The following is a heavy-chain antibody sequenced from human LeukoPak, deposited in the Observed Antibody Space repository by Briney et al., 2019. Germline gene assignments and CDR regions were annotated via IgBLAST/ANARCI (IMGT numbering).Heavy chain of an antibody. Sequence: SETLSLTCAVYGGSFSGYYWSWIRQPPGKGLEWIGEINHSGSTNYNPSLKSGVTISVDTSKNQFSLKLSSVAAADTAVYYCARDGSWGAFDIWGQGTMVTVSS. CDR3: ARDGSWGAFDI. CDR1: GGSFSGYY. V-gene: IGHV4-34*01. CDR2: INHSGST. D-gene: IGHD6-13*01. J-gene: IGHJ3*02.